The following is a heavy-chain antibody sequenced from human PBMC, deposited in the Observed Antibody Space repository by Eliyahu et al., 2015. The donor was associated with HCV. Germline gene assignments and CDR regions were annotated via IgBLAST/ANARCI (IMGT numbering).Heavy chain of an antibody. CDR3: ARQEGDVTMVRGLIKTIYCAH. D-gene: IGHD3-10*01. CDR1: GGSIXSSXKY. V-gene: IGHV4-39*01. Sequence: QVQLQESGPGLVKPQETLSLTCTVSGGSIXSSXKYWGWIRQPPGKGLAWIGSSSNSGSXNYNXSLKSRVTISMDTSKNHFSLKLSSVTAADTAVYYCARQEGDVTMVRGLIKTIYCAHWGQGTLVTVSS. J-gene: IGHJ4*02. CDR2: SSNSGSX.